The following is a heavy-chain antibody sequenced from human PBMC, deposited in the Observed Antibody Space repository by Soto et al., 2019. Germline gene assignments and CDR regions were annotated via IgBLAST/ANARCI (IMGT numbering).Heavy chain of an antibody. CDR3: AKDRGRYCSGGTCYLFDY. Sequence: GSLRLSCVPSGFTFSSYAMHWVRQAPGKGLEWVAIISYDGSNKYYADSVKGRFTISRDNSKNTLYLQMNSLRVEDTALYYCAKDRGRYCSGGTCYLFDYWGQGDLVTFSS. CDR2: ISYDGSNK. J-gene: IGHJ4*02. V-gene: IGHV3-30*04. CDR1: GFTFSSYA. D-gene: IGHD2-15*01.